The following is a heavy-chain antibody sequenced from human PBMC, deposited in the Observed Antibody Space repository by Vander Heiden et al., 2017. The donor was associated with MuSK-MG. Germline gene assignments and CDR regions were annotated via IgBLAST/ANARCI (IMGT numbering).Heavy chain of an antibody. V-gene: IGHV1-69*17. CDR2: IIPIFGIA. D-gene: IGHD2-2*01. CDR1: GGTFSSYA. CDR3: ASLVVPAAHPYYYYGMDV. J-gene: IGHJ6*02. Sequence: QVQLVQSGAEVKKPGSSVKVSCKASGGTFSSYAISWVRQAPGQGLEWMGGIIPIFGIANYAQKFQGRVTITADKSTSTAYMELSSLRSEDTAVYYCASLVVPAAHPYYYYGMDVWGQGTTVTVSS.